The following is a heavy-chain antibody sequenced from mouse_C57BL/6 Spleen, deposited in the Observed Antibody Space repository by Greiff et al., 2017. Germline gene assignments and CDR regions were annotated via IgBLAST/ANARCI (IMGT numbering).Heavy chain of an antibody. J-gene: IGHJ4*01. CDR3: ARWVLGLYAMDY. D-gene: IGHD4-1*01. Sequence: QVQLKQPGAELVKPGASVKMSCKASGYTFTSYWITWVKQRPGQGLEWIGDIYPGSGSTNYNEKFKSKATLTVDTSSSTAYMQLSSLTSEDSAVYYCARWVLGLYAMDYWGQGTSVTVSS. V-gene: IGHV1-55*01. CDR2: IYPGSGST. CDR1: GYTFTSYW.